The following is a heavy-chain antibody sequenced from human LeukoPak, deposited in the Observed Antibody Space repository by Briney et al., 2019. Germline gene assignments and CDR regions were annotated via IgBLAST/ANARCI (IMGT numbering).Heavy chain of an antibody. CDR3: ARRGDYLDY. CDR2: IYYSGST. CDR1: GGSISSYY. V-gene: IGHV4-59*12. J-gene: IGHJ4*02. D-gene: IGHD4-17*01. Sequence: SETLSLTCTVSGGSISSYYWSWIRQPPGKGLEWIGYIYYSGSTNYNPSLKSRVTMSVDTSKNQFSLKLSSVTAADTAVYYCARRGDYLDYWGQGTLVTVSS.